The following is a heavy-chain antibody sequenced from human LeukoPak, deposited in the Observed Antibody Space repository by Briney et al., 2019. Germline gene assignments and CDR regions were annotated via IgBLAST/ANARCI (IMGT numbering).Heavy chain of an antibody. CDR1: GGSISSSSYH. CDR2: IYYSGST. CDR3: AGTYSSSWEVDY. V-gene: IGHV4-39*01. J-gene: IGHJ4*02. D-gene: IGHD6-13*01. Sequence: LETLSLTCTVSGGSISSSSYHWGWIRQPPGKGLGWIGGIYYSGSTYYNPSLKSRVTISVDTSKNQFSLKLSSVTAADTAVYYCAGTYSSSWEVDYWGQGTLVTVSS.